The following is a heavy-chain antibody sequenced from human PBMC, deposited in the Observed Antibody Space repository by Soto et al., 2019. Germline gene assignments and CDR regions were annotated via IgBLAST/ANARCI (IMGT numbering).Heavy chain of an antibody. CDR1: GFTFSSYW. Sequence: PGGSLRLSCAASGFTFSSYWMSWVRQAPGKGLEWVANIKQDGSEKYYVDSVKGRFTISRDNAKNSLYLQMNSLRAEDTAVYYCARDGGYCSGGSCPPGGSFPWGQGTLVTVSS. D-gene: IGHD2-15*01. V-gene: IGHV3-7*01. J-gene: IGHJ5*02. CDR2: IKQDGSEK. CDR3: ARDGGYCSGGSCPPGGSFP.